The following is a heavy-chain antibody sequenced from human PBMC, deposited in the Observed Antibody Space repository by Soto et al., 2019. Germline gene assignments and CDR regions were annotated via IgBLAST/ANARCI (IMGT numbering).Heavy chain of an antibody. V-gene: IGHV3-21*01. CDR1: GFTFSTYT. CDR2: ISSSSSYI. D-gene: IGHD6-19*01. CDR3: ARDSGYSSANLLDY. J-gene: IGHJ4*02. Sequence: EVQLEESGGGLVKPGGSLRLSCAASGFTFSTYTMNWVRQAPGKGLEWVSSISSSSSYIYYADSVKGRFTISRDNPKNSLYLQMNSLRAEDTAVYYCARDSGYSSANLLDYWGQGTLVTVSS.